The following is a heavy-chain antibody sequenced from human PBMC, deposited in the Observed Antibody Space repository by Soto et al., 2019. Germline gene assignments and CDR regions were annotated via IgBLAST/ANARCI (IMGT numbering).Heavy chain of an antibody. CDR3: ARRYCASDNCPLFYYFVDL. CDR2: IIPVFRSA. CDR1: GGTFNKFA. D-gene: IGHD2-21*02. V-gene: IGHV1-69*01. J-gene: IGHJ6*02. Sequence: VQLVQSGAEVKKTGSSVKVSCKASGGTFNKFAFSWVRQAPGQGFEWMGGIIPVFRSANYAQRFRGRITLTADEYTSTVYLYLNDLSSDDTAVYYCARRYCASDNCPLFYYFVDLWGLGTTVTVSS.